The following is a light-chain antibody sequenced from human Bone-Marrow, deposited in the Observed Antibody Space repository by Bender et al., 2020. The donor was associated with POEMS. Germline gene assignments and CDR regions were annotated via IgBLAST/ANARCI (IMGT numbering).Light chain of an antibody. CDR2: EVS. V-gene: IGLV2-23*02. J-gene: IGLJ2*01. CDR1: SGHVGRYGP. CDR3: SSYAGGVSVI. Sequence: QSALTQPASVSGSPGHSITISCTGTSGHVGRYGPVSWSRQDPSQAPKLIIYEVSNRPSGTSDRFSGSKSGNTASLTISGLEAEDDAHYLCSSYAGGVSVIFGGGTKVTVL.